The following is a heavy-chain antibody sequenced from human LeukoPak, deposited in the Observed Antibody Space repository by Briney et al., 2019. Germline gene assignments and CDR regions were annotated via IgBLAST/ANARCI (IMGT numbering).Heavy chain of an antibody. CDR1: GFTFSSYG. V-gene: IGHV3-30*02. CDR2: IRYDGSNK. Sequence: GGSLRLSCAASGFTFSSYGMHWVRQAPGKGLEWVAFIRYDGSNKYYADSVKGRFTISRDNSKNTLYLQMNSLRAEDTAVYYCAKDLTYSYAGYFDPWGQGTLVTVSS. J-gene: IGHJ5*02. CDR3: AKDLTYSYAGYFDP. D-gene: IGHD5-18*01.